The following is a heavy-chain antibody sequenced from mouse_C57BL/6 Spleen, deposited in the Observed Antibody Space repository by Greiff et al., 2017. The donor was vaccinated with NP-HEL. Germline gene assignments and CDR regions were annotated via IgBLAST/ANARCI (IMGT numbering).Heavy chain of an antibody. CDR2: INPNNGGT. J-gene: IGHJ3*01. D-gene: IGHD2-5*01. CDR3: ARRSNYVWFAY. V-gene: IGHV1-18*01. Sequence: EVQLQQSGPELVKPGASVKIPCKASGYTFTDYNMDWVKHSHGKSLEWIGDINPNNGGTIYNQKFKGKATLTVDKSSSTAYMELRSLTSEDTAVYYCARRSNYVWFAYWGQGTLVTVSA. CDR1: GYTFTDYN.